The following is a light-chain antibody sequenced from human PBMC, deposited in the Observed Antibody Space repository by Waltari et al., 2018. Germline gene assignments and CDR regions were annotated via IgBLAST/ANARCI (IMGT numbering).Light chain of an antibody. CDR1: QSVRST. CDR2: GAS. Sequence: ELVMTQSPATLSVSPGEGATLPCRASQSVRSTLAWYKQKPGQAPRLLIYGASTRATGIPARFNGGGSGTEFTLTISSLQSEDFATYYCQQYNNWPGTFGQGTKVEIK. V-gene: IGKV3-15*01. J-gene: IGKJ1*01. CDR3: QQYNNWPGT.